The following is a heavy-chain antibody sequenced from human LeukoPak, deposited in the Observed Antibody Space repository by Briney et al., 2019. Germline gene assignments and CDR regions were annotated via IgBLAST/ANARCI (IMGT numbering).Heavy chain of an antibody. D-gene: IGHD3-22*01. CDR3: ARGDSSGYYYYGMDV. J-gene: IGHJ6*02. CDR1: GGSMSTYY. V-gene: IGHV4-4*07. CDR2: IYSTGST. Sequence: PSETLSLTCTVPGGSMSTYYWTWIRQPAGKGLEWIGRIYSTGSTNYSPSLKSRVTMSVDKSKNQFSLNLSSVTAADTAVYYCARGDSSGYYYYGMDVWGQGTTVTVSS.